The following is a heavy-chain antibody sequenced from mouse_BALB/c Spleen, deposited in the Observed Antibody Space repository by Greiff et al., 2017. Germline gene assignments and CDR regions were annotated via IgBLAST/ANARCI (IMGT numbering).Heavy chain of an antibody. CDR2: ISSGSSTI. CDR1: GFTFSSFG. V-gene: IGHV5-17*02. D-gene: IGHD1-1*01. CDR3: AREVGDRGNYFDY. Sequence: EVMLVESGGGLVQPGGSRKLSCAASGFTFSSFGMHWVRQAPEKGLEWVAYISSGSSTIYYADTVKGRFTISRDNPKNTLFLQMTSLRSEDTAMYYCAREVGDRGNYFDYWGQGTTLTVSS. J-gene: IGHJ2*01.